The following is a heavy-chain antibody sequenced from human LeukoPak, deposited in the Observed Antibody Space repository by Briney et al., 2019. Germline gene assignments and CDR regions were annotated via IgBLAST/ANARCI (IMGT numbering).Heavy chain of an antibody. CDR1: GGSISSYY. J-gene: IGHJ5*02. CDR3: ASLSEYCSAGSCYLGWFDP. V-gene: IGHV4-59*01. CDR2: IHYTGST. Sequence: PSETLSLTCTVSGGSISSYYWSWIRQSPGKGLECIGYIHYTGSTNYNPSLKSRVNMSLDTSKNRFSLRLSSVTAADTAVYYCASLSEYCSAGSCYLGWFDPWGQGTLVTVSS. D-gene: IGHD2-15*01.